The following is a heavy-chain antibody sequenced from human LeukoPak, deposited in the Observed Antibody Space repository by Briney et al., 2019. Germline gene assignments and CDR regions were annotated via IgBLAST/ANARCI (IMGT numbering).Heavy chain of an antibody. Sequence: GGSLRLSCAASGFTFSSYGMHWVRQAPGKGLEWVTFIQYDGSNKYYADSVKGRFTISRDNSKNTVYLQMNSLRTEGTAVYYCARSLTMVRAYDYWGQGTLVTVSS. CDR1: GFTFSSYG. J-gene: IGHJ4*02. D-gene: IGHD3-10*01. CDR2: IQYDGSNK. CDR3: ARSLTMVRAYDY. V-gene: IGHV3-30*02.